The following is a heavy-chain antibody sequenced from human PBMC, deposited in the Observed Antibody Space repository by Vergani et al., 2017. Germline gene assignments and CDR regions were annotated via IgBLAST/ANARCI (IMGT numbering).Heavy chain of an antibody. CDR1: GFTFSSYS. J-gene: IGHJ4*02. CDR3: ARDLSYSTAWPFFDS. Sequence: EVQLVESGGGLVKPGGSLRLSCAASGFTFSSYSMNWVRQAPGKGLEWVSSISSSSSYIYYADSVKGRFTISRDNAKNSLYLQMNSLRAEDTAMYFCARDLSYSTAWPFFDSRGQGTLVTVSS. D-gene: IGHD4-11*01. V-gene: IGHV3-21*01. CDR2: ISSSSSYI.